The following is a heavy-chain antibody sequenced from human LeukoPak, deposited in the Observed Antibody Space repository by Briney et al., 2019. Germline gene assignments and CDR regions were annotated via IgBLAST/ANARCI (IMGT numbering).Heavy chain of an antibody. CDR1: EGTFSSYA. D-gene: IGHD3-22*01. V-gene: IGHV1-69*13. Sequence: SVKVSCKASEGTFSSYAISWVRQAPGQWLEWMGQIIPMLGTASYAQRFHGRVTITADESTSTAYMELSSLRSEDTAVYYCAREWGHDSSGYYYAYWGQGTLVTVSS. CDR2: IIPMLGTA. CDR3: AREWGHDSSGYYYAY. J-gene: IGHJ4*02.